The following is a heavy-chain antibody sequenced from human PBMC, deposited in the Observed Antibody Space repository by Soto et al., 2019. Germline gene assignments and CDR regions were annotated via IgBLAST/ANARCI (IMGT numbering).Heavy chain of an antibody. Sequence: PSETLSLTCTVSNYSISSGYYWGWIRQPPGKGLEWIGSIYHSGTTYYNPSLKSRVTILVDTHKNQFSLKQSSVTAADTAVYNCARQLYSSGYFYYFDYWGQGTLVTVSS. CDR1: NYSISSGYY. J-gene: IGHJ4*02. CDR3: ARQLYSSGYFYYFDY. V-gene: IGHV4-38-2*02. CDR2: IYHSGTT. D-gene: IGHD6-19*01.